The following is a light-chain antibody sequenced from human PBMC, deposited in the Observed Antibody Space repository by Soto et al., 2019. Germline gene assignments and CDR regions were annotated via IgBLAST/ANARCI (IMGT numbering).Light chain of an antibody. CDR1: SSDVGAYAR. CDR3: TSYGGRDDTI. Sequence: QSALTQPPSASGSPGQSVTISGTGTSSDVGAYARVSWYQPHPGKPPKLIIYAVTDRTSGVPDRFSGSKSGNTASLTVSGLQAEDEADYYCTSYGGRDDTIFGGGTKLTVL. CDR2: AVT. J-gene: IGLJ2*01. V-gene: IGLV2-8*01.